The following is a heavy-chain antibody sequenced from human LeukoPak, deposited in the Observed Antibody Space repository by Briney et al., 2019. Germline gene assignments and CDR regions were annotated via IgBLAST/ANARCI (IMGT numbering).Heavy chain of an antibody. CDR2: FDPEDGET. J-gene: IGHJ4*02. CDR3: ATLLGETYFFDF. CDR1: GTYSLSELS. D-gene: IGHD1-26*01. V-gene: IGHV1-24*01. Sequence: ASVKVSCKVSGTYSLSELSMHWVRQAPGKGLEWMGGFDPEDGETIYAQSFKGRVTVTEDTSTDTVYMDLSSLGSEDTAVYYCATLLGETYFFDFWGQGTLVTVSS.